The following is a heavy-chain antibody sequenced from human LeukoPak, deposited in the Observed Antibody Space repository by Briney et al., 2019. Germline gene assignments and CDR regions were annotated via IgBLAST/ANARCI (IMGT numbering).Heavy chain of an antibody. CDR3: ASPYSGSYYYFDY. CDR1: GGSISSGGYY. V-gene: IGHV4-39*01. Sequence: SETLSLTCTVSGGSISSGGYYWSWIRQHQGKGLEWIGYIYYSGSTYYNPSLKSRVTISVDTSKNQFSLKLSSVTAADTAVYYCASPYSGSYYYFDYWGQGTLVTVSS. J-gene: IGHJ4*02. D-gene: IGHD1-26*01. CDR2: IYYSGST.